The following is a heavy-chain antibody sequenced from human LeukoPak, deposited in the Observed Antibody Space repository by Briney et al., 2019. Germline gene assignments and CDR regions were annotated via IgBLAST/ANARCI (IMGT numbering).Heavy chain of an antibody. CDR1: AYSISSGYY. CDR2: IYHSGST. J-gene: IGHJ4*02. CDR3: AREWGYCTNGVCYDFDY. D-gene: IGHD2-8*01. V-gene: IGHV4-38-2*02. Sequence: SETLSLTCTVSAYSISSGYYWGWIRQPPGKGLELIGSIYHSGSTYYNPSLKSRVTISVDTSKNQFSLKLSSVTAADTAVYYCAREWGYCTNGVCYDFDYWGQGTLVTVSS.